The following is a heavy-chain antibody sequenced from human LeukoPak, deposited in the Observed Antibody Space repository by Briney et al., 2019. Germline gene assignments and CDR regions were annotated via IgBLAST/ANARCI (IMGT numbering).Heavy chain of an antibody. Sequence: GGSLRLSCAASGFTFGSYWMHWVRHAPGKGLVWVSRIKSDGSTTNYADSVKGRFTISRDNAENTLYLQMNRLRVEDTAVYYCTRRVSTTRWFDPWGQGTLFTVSS. CDR1: GFTFGSYW. V-gene: IGHV3-74*01. J-gene: IGHJ5*02. D-gene: IGHD2-15*01. CDR2: IKSDGSTT. CDR3: TRRVSTTRWFDP.